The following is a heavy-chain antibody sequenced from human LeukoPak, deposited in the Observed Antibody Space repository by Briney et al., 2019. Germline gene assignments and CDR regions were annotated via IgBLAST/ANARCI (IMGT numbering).Heavy chain of an antibody. Sequence: PGGSLRLSCAASGFTFSSYAMSWVRQAPGKGLEWVSAISGSGGSTYHADSVKGRFTISRDNSKNTLYLQMNSLRAEDTAVYYCAKAVTMVQGVIIGSYYYYMDVWGKGTTVTVSS. V-gene: IGHV3-23*01. CDR1: GFTFSSYA. D-gene: IGHD3-10*01. CDR3: AKAVTMVQGVIIGSYYYYMDV. J-gene: IGHJ6*03. CDR2: ISGSGGST.